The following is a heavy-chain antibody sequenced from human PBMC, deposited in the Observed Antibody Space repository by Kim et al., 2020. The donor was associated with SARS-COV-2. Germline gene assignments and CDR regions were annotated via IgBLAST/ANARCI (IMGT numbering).Heavy chain of an antibody. V-gene: IGHV3-33*05. CDR1: GFTFSSYG. CDR2: ISYDGSNK. D-gene: IGHD3-10*01. Sequence: GGSLRLSCAASGFTFSSYGIHWVRQAPGKGLEWVAVISYDGSNKYYADSVKGRFTISRDNSKNTLYLQMNSLRAEDTAVYYCARDDGNYFDSGSYYRPFDYWGLGTLVTVSS. CDR3: ARDDGNYFDSGSYYRPFDY. J-gene: IGHJ4*02.